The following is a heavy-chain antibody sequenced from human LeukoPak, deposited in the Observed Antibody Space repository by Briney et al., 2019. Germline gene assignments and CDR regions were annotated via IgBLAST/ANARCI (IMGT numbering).Heavy chain of an antibody. CDR1: GYDFINYG. D-gene: IGHD6-6*01. J-gene: IGHJ4*02. Sequence: ASVKVSCKASGYDFINYGISWVRQAPGQGLEWMGWRSIYNGNTDYKLQGRVTMTTDTSTSTAYMEVRSLRSDDPAVYYCARGGPFPSGSSSREYYLDYWGQGTLVTVSS. CDR2: RSIYNGNT. CDR3: ARGGPFPSGSSSREYYLDY. V-gene: IGHV1-18*01.